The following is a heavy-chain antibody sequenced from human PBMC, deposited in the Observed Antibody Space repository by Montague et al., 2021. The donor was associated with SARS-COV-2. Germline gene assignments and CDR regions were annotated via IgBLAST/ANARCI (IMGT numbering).Heavy chain of an antibody. CDR1: GGSISSGTYY. D-gene: IGHD2-15*01. Sequence: TLSLTCTVSGGSISSGTYYWSWLRQPAGKGLEWIGRIYTSGTTNYNPSLKSRITISVDASKNQFFLKLSSVTAADTAEYYCARGGGSGSQRANHFDYWGQGTLVTVSS. CDR2: IYTSGTT. J-gene: IGHJ4*02. V-gene: IGHV4-61*02. CDR3: ARGGGSGSQRANHFDY.